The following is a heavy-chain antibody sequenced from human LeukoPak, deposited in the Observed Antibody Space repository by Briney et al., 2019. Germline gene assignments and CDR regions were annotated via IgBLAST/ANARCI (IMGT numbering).Heavy chain of an antibody. J-gene: IGHJ5*02. V-gene: IGHV3-74*01. CDR3: VGGTDIYCSGGSCYDWFDP. CDR1: RFTFSSYW. Sequence: PGGSLRLSCAASRFTFSSYWMHWVRQAPGKGLVWVSRINSDGSSTSYADSVEGRFTISRDNAKNTLYLQMNSLRAEDTAVYYCVGGTDIYCSGGSCYDWFDPWGQGTLVTVSS. CDR2: INSDGSST. D-gene: IGHD2-15*01.